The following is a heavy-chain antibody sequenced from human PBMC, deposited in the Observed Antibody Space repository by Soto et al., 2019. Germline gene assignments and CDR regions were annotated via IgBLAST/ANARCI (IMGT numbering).Heavy chain of an antibody. D-gene: IGHD1-1*01. V-gene: IGHV1-18*01. CDR2: ISTFNGNT. CDR1: GYTFINHG. J-gene: IGHJ6*02. CDR3: ARHRPSRENEPPQPWGAMDA. Sequence: QVQLVQSGAEVKRPGASVKVSCKASGYTFINHGISWVRQARGQGLEWMGWISTFNGNTVFAQKLADRVTLTTDTSTTTAYMELRSLTSDDTAIYFCARHRPSRENEPPQPWGAMDAWGQGSTVTVSS.